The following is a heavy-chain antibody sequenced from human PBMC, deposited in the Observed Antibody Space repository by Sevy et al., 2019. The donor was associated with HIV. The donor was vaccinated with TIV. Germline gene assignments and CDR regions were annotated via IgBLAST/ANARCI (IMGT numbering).Heavy chain of an antibody. CDR2: ISWDGGST. Sequence: GGSLRLSCAASGFTFDEYTMHWVRLVPEKGLEWVSLISWDGGSTDYADSLKGRFTISRDNSKNSLYVQMKGLTTEDTALYYCAKGNSSGWGLDYWGQGTLVTVSS. J-gene: IGHJ4*02. CDR3: AKGNSSGWGLDY. D-gene: IGHD6-19*01. V-gene: IGHV3-43*01. CDR1: GFTFDEYT.